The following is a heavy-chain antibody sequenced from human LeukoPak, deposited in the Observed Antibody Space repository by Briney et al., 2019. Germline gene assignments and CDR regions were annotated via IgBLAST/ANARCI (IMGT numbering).Heavy chain of an antibody. CDR3: ARHQRITIFGVVITVNWFDP. CDR1: GGSISSSSYY. Sequence: SETLSLTCTVSGGSISSSSYYWGWIRQPPGKGLEWIGSIYYSGSIYYNPSLKSRVTISVDTSKNQFSLKLSSVTAADTAVYYCARHQRITIFGVVITVNWFDPWGQGTLVTVSS. D-gene: IGHD3-3*01. V-gene: IGHV4-39*01. CDR2: IYYSGSI. J-gene: IGHJ5*02.